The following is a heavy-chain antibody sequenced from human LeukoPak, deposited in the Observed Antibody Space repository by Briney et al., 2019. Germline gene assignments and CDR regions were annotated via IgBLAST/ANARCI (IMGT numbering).Heavy chain of an antibody. J-gene: IGHJ4*02. CDR2: IYYSGST. CDR1: VGSISSDY. D-gene: IGHD3-22*01. CDR3: ARLGGYYFDY. V-gene: IGHV4-59*01. Sequence: PSETLSLTCTVSVGSISSDYWSWIRHPPGRGLEWIGYIYYSGSTNYNPSLKSRVTVSVDTSKNQFSLKLTSVPAADTAVYYCARLGGYYFDYWGQGTLLGVSS.